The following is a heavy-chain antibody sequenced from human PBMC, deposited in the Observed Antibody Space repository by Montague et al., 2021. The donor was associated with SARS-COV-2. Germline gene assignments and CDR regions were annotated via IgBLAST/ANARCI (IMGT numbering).Heavy chain of an antibody. CDR2: IYYSGST. V-gene: IGHV4-39*01. D-gene: IGHD3-3*01. J-gene: IGHJ4*02. CDR3: ARKASRGITIFGVVTASYYFDY. CDR1: GGSINSSSYY. Sequence: SETLSLTCTVSGGSINSSSYYWGWIRQPPGKGLEWIGSIYYSGSTYYNPSLKSRVTISVDTSKNQFSLKLSSVTAADAAVYYCARKASRGITIFGVVTASYYFDYWGQGTLVTVSS.